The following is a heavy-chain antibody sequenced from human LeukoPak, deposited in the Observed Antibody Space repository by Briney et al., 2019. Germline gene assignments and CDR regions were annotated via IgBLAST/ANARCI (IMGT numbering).Heavy chain of an antibody. D-gene: IGHD1-26*01. CDR2: ISNTGTT. V-gene: IGHV4-59*01. Sequence: SETLSLTCTVSGGSISSYYWSWIRQPPGEGLEWIGFISNTGTTNYNPSLKSRVTISVDTSKNRFSLKLSSVTAADTAVYYCARVAAYSGSYYRSFDYWGQGTLVTVSS. CDR3: ARVAAYSGSYYRSFDY. CDR1: GGSISSYY. J-gene: IGHJ4*02.